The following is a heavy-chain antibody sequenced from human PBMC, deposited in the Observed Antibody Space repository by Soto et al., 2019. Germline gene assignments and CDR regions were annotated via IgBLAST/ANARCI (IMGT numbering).Heavy chain of an antibody. Sequence: GASVKVSCKASGYSFIYYPIHWVRQAPGQRLEWMGWINLGNGNTAYSQKFQGRVTITRDTSASTVYMELSSLTSEDTAVYYCAREPLCGGKCYLNYFDPWGR. CDR1: GYSFIYYP. CDR2: INLGNGNT. J-gene: IGHJ2*01. CDR3: AREPLCGGKCYLNYFDP. D-gene: IGHD2-15*01. V-gene: IGHV1-3*01.